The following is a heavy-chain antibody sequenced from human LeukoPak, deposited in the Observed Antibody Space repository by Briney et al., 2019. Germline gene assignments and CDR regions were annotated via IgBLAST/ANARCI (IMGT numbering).Heavy chain of an antibody. J-gene: IGHJ4*02. CDR2: IKSKTDGGTT. CDR1: GFTFSNAW. CDR3: TREAVTANGYFYY. V-gene: IGHV3-15*01. Sequence: GGSLRLSCAASGFTFSNAWMTWVRQAPGQGLEWVGRIKSKTDGGTTDYTAPVKGRFTISRDDSKNTLYLQMNSLKTEDTAVYYCTREAVTANGYFYYWGQGTLAAVSS. D-gene: IGHD2-21*02.